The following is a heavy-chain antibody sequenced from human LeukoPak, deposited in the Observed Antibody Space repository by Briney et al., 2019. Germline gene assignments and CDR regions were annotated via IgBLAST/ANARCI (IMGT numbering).Heavy chain of an antibody. Sequence: PGGSLRLSCAASGFTFSSYSMNWVRQAPGKGLEWVSYISSSSSTIYYADSVKGRFTISRDNAKNARYLQMNSRRAEHTAVYYCAREVYTSSWSYFDYWGQGTLVTVSS. CDR3: AREVYTSSWSYFDY. D-gene: IGHD6-13*01. V-gene: IGHV3-48*01. CDR2: ISSSSSTI. J-gene: IGHJ4*02. CDR1: GFTFSSYS.